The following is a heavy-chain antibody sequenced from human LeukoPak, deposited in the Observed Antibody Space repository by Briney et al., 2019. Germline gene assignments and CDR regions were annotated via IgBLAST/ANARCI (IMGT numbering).Heavy chain of an antibody. V-gene: IGHV3-7*01. CDR2: IKPDGSEK. J-gene: IGHJ4*02. Sequence: GGSLRLSCAASGFTFSSYWMSWLRQAPGKGLEWVANIKPDGSEKYYVDSVKGRFTISRDNAKNSLYLQMNSLRTEDTALYYCARADSSSWDQRGQGTLVTVSS. CDR3: ARADSSSWDQ. D-gene: IGHD6-13*01. CDR1: GFTFSSYW.